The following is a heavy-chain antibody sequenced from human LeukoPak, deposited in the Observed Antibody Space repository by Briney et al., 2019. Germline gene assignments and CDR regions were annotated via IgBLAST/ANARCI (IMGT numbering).Heavy chain of an antibody. CDR2: INPNSGGT. CDR3: ARDDTTRYYDILTGLGSDAFDI. V-gene: IGHV1-2*02. D-gene: IGHD3-9*01. Sequence: ASVKVSCKASGYTFTGYFMHWVRQAPGQGLEWMGWINPNSGGTNYAQKFQGRVTMTRDTSISTAYMELSRLRSDDTAVYYCARDDTTRYYDILTGLGSDAFDIWGQRTMVTVSS. J-gene: IGHJ3*02. CDR1: GYTFTGYF.